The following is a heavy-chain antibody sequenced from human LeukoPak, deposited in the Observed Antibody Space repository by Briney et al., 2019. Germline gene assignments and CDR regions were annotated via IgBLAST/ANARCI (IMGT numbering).Heavy chain of an antibody. V-gene: IGHV4-59*01. CDR1: GGSISSYY. CDR2: IYYSGST. J-gene: IGHJ3*02. Sequence: PSETLSLTCTVSGGSISSYYWSWLRQPPGKGLEWVGYIYYSGSTNYNPSLKSRVTISVDTSKKQFSLKLSSVTAADTAVYYFARVLGGSPPYDAFDIWGQGTMVTVSS. D-gene: IGHD2-15*01. CDR3: ARVLGGSPPYDAFDI.